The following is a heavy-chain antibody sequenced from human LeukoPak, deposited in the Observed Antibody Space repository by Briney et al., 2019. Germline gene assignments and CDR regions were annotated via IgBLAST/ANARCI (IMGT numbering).Heavy chain of an antibody. D-gene: IGHD1-26*01. CDR2: ISGSGGST. CDR3: ATFPSGSWSAY. CDR1: GFTFSSYA. J-gene: IGHJ4*02. V-gene: IGHV3-23*01. Sequence: GGSLRLSCAASGFTFSSYAMSWVRQAPGKGLEWVSAISGSGGSTCYADSVKGRFTISRDNSKNTLYLQMNSLRAEDTAVYYCATFPSGSWSAYWGQGTLVTVSS.